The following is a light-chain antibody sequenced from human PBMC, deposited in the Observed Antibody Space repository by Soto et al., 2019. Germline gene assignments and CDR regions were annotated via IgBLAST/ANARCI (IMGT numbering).Light chain of an antibody. Sequence: IVLTQSPGTLSLSPGERATLSCRASQSVSSSYLAWYQQKPGQAPRLFIYAASIRATGIPDRFSGSGSGTDFTLTISRLEPEDFAVYYCQQYGLSPRTFGRGTKVDIK. CDR3: QQYGLSPRT. CDR2: AAS. J-gene: IGKJ1*01. CDR1: QSVSSSY. V-gene: IGKV3-20*01.